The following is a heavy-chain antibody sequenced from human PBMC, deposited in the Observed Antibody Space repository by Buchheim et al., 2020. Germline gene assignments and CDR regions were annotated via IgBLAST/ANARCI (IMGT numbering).Heavy chain of an antibody. D-gene: IGHD3-10*01. Sequence: QVQLQESGPGLVKPSQTLSLTCTVSGGSISSGGYYWSWIRQHPGKGLEWIGYIYYSGSTYYNPSLKSRVTISVDTSKNQFSLKLGSVTAADTAVYYCARDRRGYYGSGSYYTGGASFGYYYYGMDVWGQGTT. J-gene: IGHJ6*02. CDR2: IYYSGST. CDR1: GGSISSGGYY. CDR3: ARDRRGYYGSGSYYTGGASFGYYYYGMDV. V-gene: IGHV4-31*03.